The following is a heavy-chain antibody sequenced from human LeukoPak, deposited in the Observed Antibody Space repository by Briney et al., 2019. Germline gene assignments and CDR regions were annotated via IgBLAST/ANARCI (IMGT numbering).Heavy chain of an antibody. CDR1: GGFISTHY. D-gene: IGHD6-6*01. V-gene: IGHV4-59*11. CDR2: VYNIGNT. J-gene: IGHJ6*03. Sequence: PSETLSLTCTVSGGFISTHYWTWIRQSPGKGLEWIGYVYNIGNTNYNPSLKSRVTILVDTSKNQVSLKLSSVTAADTAVYFCARDWGVGGRPGYMDVWGKGTTVTVSS. CDR3: ARDWGVGGRPGYMDV.